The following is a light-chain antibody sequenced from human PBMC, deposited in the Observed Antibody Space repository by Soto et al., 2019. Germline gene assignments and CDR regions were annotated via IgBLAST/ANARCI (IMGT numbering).Light chain of an antibody. V-gene: IGKV4-1*01. Sequence: DIVMTQSPDSLAVSLGERATINCKSSQTILYTSNNKNYLVWYQQKPGQPPKLLIYWASTRESGVPDRFSGSGSGTDFTLTISSLQAEDVAVYYCLQFYSQPYTFGQGTKLE. CDR3: LQFYSQPYT. CDR2: WAS. CDR1: QTILYTSNNKNY. J-gene: IGKJ2*01.